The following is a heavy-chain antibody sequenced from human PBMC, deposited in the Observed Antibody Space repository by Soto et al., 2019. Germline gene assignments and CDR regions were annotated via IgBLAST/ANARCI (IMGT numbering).Heavy chain of an antibody. CDR1: GFTFSSYA. D-gene: IGHD3-10*01. CDR2: ISGSGGST. CDR3: EKVLRFGELLAPAFFDY. V-gene: IGHV3-23*01. Sequence: EVQLLESGGGLVQPGGSLRLSCAASGFTFSSYAMSWVRQAPGKGLEWVSAISGSGGSTYYADSVKGRFTISRDNSKNTLYLQMNSLRADYTAVYYCEKVLRFGELLAPAFFDYWGQGTLVTVSS. J-gene: IGHJ4*02.